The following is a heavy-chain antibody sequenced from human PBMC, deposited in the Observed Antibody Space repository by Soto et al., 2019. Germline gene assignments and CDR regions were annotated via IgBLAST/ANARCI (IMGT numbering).Heavy chain of an antibody. D-gene: IGHD1-1*01. CDR3: VRDGTKTLRDWFDP. Sequence: QVQLQESGPGLVKPSETLSLTCTVSGASISGFYWRWIRKSAGKGLEWIGRIYAPGTTDYNPSLKSRVMMSVDTSKKQFSLKLRSVTAADTAVYYCVRDGTKTLRDWFDPWGQGISVTGSS. CDR1: GASISGFY. CDR2: IYAPGTT. J-gene: IGHJ5*02. V-gene: IGHV4-4*07.